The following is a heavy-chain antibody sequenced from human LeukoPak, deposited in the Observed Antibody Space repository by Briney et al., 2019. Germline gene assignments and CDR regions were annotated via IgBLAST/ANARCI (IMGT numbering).Heavy chain of an antibody. CDR2: ISTSSSYR. CDR3: ARDRGYCRSTSCYSYWFDS. CDR1: GFTFSSYN. J-gene: IGHJ5*01. D-gene: IGHD2-2*03. Sequence: PGESLRLSCAASGFTFSSYNMNWVRQAPGKGLEWVSSISTSSSYRYYADSVKGRFTISRDNTKKLLYLQMNSLRAEDTAVYYCARDRGYCRSTSCYSYWFDSWGQGTLVTVSS. V-gene: IGHV3-21*01.